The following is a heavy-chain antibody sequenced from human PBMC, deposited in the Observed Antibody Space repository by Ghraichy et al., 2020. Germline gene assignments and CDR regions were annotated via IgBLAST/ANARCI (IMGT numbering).Heavy chain of an antibody. D-gene: IGHD3-10*01. CDR2: IYYDGST. CDR3: ARGRVPGY. CDR1: GASLSGSF. Sequence: GSLSLTCTVSGASLSGSFWTWIRQPPGKGLEWIGFIYYDGSTSSNPSLKSRVTISIDTPISLDTSKNQFSLRLTSVTAADTAVYYCARGRVPGYWGQGTLVTISS. J-gene: IGHJ4*02. V-gene: IGHV4-59*01.